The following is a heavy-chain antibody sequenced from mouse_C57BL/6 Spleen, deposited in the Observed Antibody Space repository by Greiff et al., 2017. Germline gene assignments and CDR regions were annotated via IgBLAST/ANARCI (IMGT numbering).Heavy chain of an antibody. V-gene: IGHV3-6*01. D-gene: IGHD6-5*01. Sequence: EVQLQQSGPGLVKPSQSLSLTCSVTGYSITSGYYWNWIRQFPGNKLEWMGYISYDGSNNYNPSLKNRISITRDTSKNQFFLKLNSVTTEDTATYYCAGLRTWFAYWGQGTLVTVSA. J-gene: IGHJ3*01. CDR1: GYSITSGYY. CDR2: ISYDGSN. CDR3: AGLRTWFAY.